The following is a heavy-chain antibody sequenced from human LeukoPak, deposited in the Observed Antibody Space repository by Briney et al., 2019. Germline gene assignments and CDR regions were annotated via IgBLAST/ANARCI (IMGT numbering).Heavy chain of an antibody. CDR1: GGSISSGSYY. V-gene: IGHV4-61*02. Sequence: SETLSLTCTVSGGSISSGSYYWSWIRQPAGKGLEWIGRIYTSGSTNYNPSLKSRVTISVDTSKNQFSLKLSSVTAADTAVYYCAAQPRYCSGGSCYIEYFQHWGQGTLVTVSS. CDR3: AAQPRYCSGGSCYIEYFQH. J-gene: IGHJ1*01. CDR2: IYTSGST. D-gene: IGHD2-15*01.